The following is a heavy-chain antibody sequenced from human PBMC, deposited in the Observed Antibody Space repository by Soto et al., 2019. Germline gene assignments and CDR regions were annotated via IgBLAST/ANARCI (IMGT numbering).Heavy chain of an antibody. Sequence: ASVKVSCKASGGTFSSYAISLVRQAPGQGLEWMGGIIPIFGTANYAQKFQGRVTITADESTSTAYMELSSLRSEDTAVYYCARFPSIAATYYYYGMDVWGQGTTVTVSS. V-gene: IGHV1-69*13. D-gene: IGHD6-6*01. CDR1: GGTFSSYA. CDR2: IIPIFGTA. J-gene: IGHJ6*02. CDR3: ARFPSIAATYYYYGMDV.